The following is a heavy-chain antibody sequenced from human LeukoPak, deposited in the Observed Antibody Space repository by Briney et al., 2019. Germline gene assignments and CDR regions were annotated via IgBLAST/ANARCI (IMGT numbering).Heavy chain of an antibody. CDR3: AKGSITMSSPFDY. CDR2: IRYDGSNK. V-gene: IGHV3-30*02. J-gene: IGHJ4*02. Sequence: GESLKISCKGSGYSFISYWIGWVRQMPGKGLEWVAFIRYDGSNKYYADSVKGRFTISRDNSKNTLYLQMNSLRAEDTAVYYCAKGSITMSSPFDYWGQGTLVTVSS. D-gene: IGHD3-10*02. CDR1: GYSFISYW.